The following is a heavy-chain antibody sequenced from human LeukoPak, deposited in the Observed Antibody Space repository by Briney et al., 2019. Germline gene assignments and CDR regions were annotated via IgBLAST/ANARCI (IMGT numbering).Heavy chain of an antibody. CDR1: GYTFTSYA. Sequence: GASVKVSCKASGYTFTSYAMHWVRQAPGQRLEWIGWINAGNGNTKYSQKFQGRVTITRDTSASTAYMELSSLRSEDTAVYYCARAGSIAVAGTLGYWGQGTLVTVSS. CDR3: ARAGSIAVAGTLGY. J-gene: IGHJ4*02. V-gene: IGHV1-3*01. D-gene: IGHD6-19*01. CDR2: INAGNGNT.